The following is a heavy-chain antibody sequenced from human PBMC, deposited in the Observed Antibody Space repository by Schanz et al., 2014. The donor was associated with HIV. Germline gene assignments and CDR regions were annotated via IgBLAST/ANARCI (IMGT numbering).Heavy chain of an antibody. V-gene: IGHV3-23*01. J-gene: IGHJ4*02. CDR3: AKPEYDSSGNSQSHFDY. Sequence: EVQLLESGGGVVQPGRSLRLSCAASGFTFTDYAMHWVRQVPGKGLEWVSSISESGGRTYYADSVNGRFTISRDNSKNTLYLQMTTLRTEDTAVYYCAKPEYDSSGNSQSHFDYWGQGTLVTVSS. D-gene: IGHD3-22*01. CDR2: ISESGGRT. CDR1: GFTFTDYA.